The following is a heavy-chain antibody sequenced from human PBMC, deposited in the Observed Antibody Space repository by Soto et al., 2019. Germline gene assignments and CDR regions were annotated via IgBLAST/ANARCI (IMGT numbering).Heavy chain of an antibody. J-gene: IGHJ4*02. CDR1: GDSVSSNSAA. CDR2: TYYRSKWYN. CDR3: AREVRIREPATANHHPTLDY. Sequence: SQTLSLTCVISGDSVSSNSAAWNWIRQSPSRGLEWLGRTYYRSKWYNDYAVSVKSRITINPDTSKNQFSLQLNSVTPEDTAVYYCAREVRIREPATANHHPTLDYWGQGTLVTVSS. D-gene: IGHD2-21*02. V-gene: IGHV6-1*01.